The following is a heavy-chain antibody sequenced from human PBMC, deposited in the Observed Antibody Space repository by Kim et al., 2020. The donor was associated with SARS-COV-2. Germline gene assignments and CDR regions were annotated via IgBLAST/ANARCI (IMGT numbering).Heavy chain of an antibody. J-gene: IGHJ4*02. CDR3: AKDQTVMVTDY. D-gene: IGHD5-18*01. CDR1: GFTFSSYA. CDR2: SSGRGVNT. Sequence: GGSLRLSCAASGFTFSSYAMSWVRQAPGKGLEWVSGSSGRGVNTYYTDSGKGRFTISRDNSKNTLYLQRNSRRVEDTAVYYCAKDQTVMVTDYWGQGTLVTVSS. V-gene: IGHV3-23*01.